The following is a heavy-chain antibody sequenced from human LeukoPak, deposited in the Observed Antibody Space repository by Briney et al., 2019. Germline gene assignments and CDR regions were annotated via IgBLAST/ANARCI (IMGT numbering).Heavy chain of an antibody. CDR1: GGTFSSYA. CDR3: ASRSSTMIVEKGDYYYYYMDV. CDR2: IIPIFGTA. J-gene: IGHJ6*03. Sequence: GASVKVSCKASGGTFSSYAISWVRQAPGQGLEWMGGIIPIFGTANYAQKFQGRVTITTDESTSTAYMELSSLRSEDTAVYYCASRSSTMIVEKGDYYYYYMDVWGKGTTVTVSS. D-gene: IGHD3-22*01. V-gene: IGHV1-69*05.